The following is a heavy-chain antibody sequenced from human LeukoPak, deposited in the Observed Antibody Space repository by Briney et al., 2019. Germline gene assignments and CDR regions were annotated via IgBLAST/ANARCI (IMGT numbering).Heavy chain of an antibody. CDR1: GGSISSGSYY. J-gene: IGHJ6*02. V-gene: IGHV4-61*02. D-gene: IGHD3-3*01. CDR3: ARVGYDFWSGLEYGMDV. CDR2: IYTSGST. Sequence: SETLSLTCTVSGGSISSGSYYWSWIRQPAGKGLEWIGRIYTSGSTNYNPSLKSRVTISVDTSKNQFSLKLSSVTVADTAVYYCARVGYDFWSGLEYGMDVWGQGTTVTVSS.